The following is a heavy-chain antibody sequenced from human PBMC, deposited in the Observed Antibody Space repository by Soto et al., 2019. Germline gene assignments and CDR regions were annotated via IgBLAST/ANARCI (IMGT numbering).Heavy chain of an antibody. D-gene: IGHD7-27*01. CDR1: GYTFSSYA. J-gene: IGHJ4*02. CDR3: ARDTGDGTFDF. CDR2: INAGYGNT. Sequence: ASVKVSCKASGYTFSSYAMHWVRQAPGQRLEWMGWINAGYGNTKSSQKFQDRVTISRDTSASTAYIELTSLRSEDTAVYYCARDTGDGTFDFWGQGTLVTVSS. V-gene: IGHV1-3*01.